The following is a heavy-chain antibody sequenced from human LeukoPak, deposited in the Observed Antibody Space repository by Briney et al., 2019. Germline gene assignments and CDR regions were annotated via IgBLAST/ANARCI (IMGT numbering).Heavy chain of an antibody. D-gene: IGHD3-3*01. CDR3: ARGLRVGRITSRGAFDI. CDR1: GGSISSYY. Sequence: PSETLSLTCTVSGGSISSYYWSWIRQPPGKGLEWIGYIYYSGSTNYNPSLKSRVTISVDTSKNQFSLKLSSVTAVDTAVYYCARGLRVGRITSRGAFDIWGQGTLVTVSS. J-gene: IGHJ3*02. V-gene: IGHV4-59*01. CDR2: IYYSGST.